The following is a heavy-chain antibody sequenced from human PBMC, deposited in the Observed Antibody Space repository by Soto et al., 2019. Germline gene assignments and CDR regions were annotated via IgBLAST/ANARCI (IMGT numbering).Heavy chain of an antibody. J-gene: IGHJ3*02. Sequence: GGSLRLSCAASGFTVSSNYMSWVRQAPGKGLEWVSVIYSGGSTYYADSVKGRFTISRDNSKNTLYLQMNSLRAEDTALYFCGGSSRLFDAFDIWGQGTMVTVSS. CDR3: GGSSRLFDAFDI. CDR2: IYSGGST. CDR1: GFTVSSNY. V-gene: IGHV3-53*01.